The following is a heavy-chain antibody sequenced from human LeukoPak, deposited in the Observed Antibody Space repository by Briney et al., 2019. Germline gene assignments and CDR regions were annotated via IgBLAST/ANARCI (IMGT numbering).Heavy chain of an antibody. D-gene: IGHD6-19*01. V-gene: IGHV6-1*01. CDR3: ARDILLGSGWNRPFDY. J-gene: IGHJ4*02. CDR2: TYYRSKWYN. CDR1: GDSVSSNSAA. Sequence: SQTLSLTCAISGDSVSSNSAAWNWIRQSPSRGLEWLGRTYYRSKWYNDYAVSVKSRIAINPDTSKNQFSLQLNSVTPEDTAVYYCARDILLGSGWNRPFDYWGQGTLVTVSS.